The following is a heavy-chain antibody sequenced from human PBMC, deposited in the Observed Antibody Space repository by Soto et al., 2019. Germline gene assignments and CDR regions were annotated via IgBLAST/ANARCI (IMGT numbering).Heavy chain of an antibody. CDR2: ISAYNGNT. D-gene: IGHD6-19*01. CDR1: GYTFTSYG. CDR3: ARRITVPGNVFGWFDP. V-gene: IGHV1-18*01. J-gene: IGHJ5*02. Sequence: ASVKVSCKASGYTFTSYGISWVRQAPGQGLEWMGWISAYNGNTNYAQKLQGRVTMTTDTSTSTAYMELRSLRSDDTAVYYCARRITVPGNVFGWFDPWGQGTLVTVSS.